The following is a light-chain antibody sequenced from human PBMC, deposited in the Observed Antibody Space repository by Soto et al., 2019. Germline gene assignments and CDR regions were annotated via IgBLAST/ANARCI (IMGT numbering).Light chain of an antibody. Sequence: QSVLTQSPSASASLGASVKLTCTLSSGHSSYAIAWYQQQPEKGPRYLMKLNSDGSHSKGDGIPDRFSGSSSGAERYLTISSLQSEDEADYYCQTWGTGIVVFGGRTKLTVL. V-gene: IGLV4-69*01. CDR2: LNSDGSH. CDR1: SGHSSYA. J-gene: IGLJ2*01. CDR3: QTWGTGIVV.